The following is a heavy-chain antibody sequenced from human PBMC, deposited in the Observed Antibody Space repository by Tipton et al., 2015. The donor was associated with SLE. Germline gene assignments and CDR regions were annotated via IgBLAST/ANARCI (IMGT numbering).Heavy chain of an antibody. CDR1: GGSFSGYH. J-gene: IGHJ5*02. CDR3: ANDYGGSRGYDNCFDP. V-gene: IGHV4-34*01. D-gene: IGHD5-12*01. CDR2: INHSGIT. Sequence: TLSLTCAVYGGSFSGYHWSWIRQPPGKGLEWIGEINHSGITNYNPSLKSRVTISVDTSKNQFSLKVSSVTAADSAVYYCANDYGGSRGYDNCFDPWGQGILVTVSS.